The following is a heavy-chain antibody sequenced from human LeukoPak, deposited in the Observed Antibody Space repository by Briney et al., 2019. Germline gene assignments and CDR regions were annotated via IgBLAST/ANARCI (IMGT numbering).Heavy chain of an antibody. CDR1: GSTFSSYS. Sequence: GGSLRLSCAASGSTFSSYSMNWVRQAPGKGLEWVASISSTSAFIYYADFVKSRFTIARDNAKNSLYLQMSSLRVEDTAVYYCARGDTLPPPDSFDSWGQGTLVTVSS. D-gene: IGHD5-18*01. CDR2: ISSTSAFI. CDR3: ARGDTLPPPDSFDS. J-gene: IGHJ4*02. V-gene: IGHV3-21*01.